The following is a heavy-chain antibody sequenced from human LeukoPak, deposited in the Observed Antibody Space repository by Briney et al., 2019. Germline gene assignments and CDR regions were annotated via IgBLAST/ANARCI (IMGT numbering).Heavy chain of an antibody. Sequence: ASVKVSCKASGYTFAGYYMHWVRQAPGQGLEWMGWINPTSGGTNYAQKFQGRVTMTRDTSISTAYMELSRLRSDDTAVYYCARVDGDYDGNYYYYYGMDVWGQGTTVTVSS. CDR2: INPTSGGT. CDR1: GYTFAGYY. D-gene: IGHD4-23*01. CDR3: ARVDGDYDGNYYYYYGMDV. J-gene: IGHJ6*02. V-gene: IGHV1-2*02.